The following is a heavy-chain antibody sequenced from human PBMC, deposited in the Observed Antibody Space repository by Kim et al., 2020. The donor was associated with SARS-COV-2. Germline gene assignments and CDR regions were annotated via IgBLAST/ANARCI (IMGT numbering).Heavy chain of an antibody. CDR1: GYTFTSYA. D-gene: IGHD2-15*01. CDR2: INAGNGNT. J-gene: IGHJ4*02. CDR3: ARIRNDGSCYD. V-gene: IGHV1-3*01. Sequence: ASVKVSCQASGYTFTSYAMHWVRQAPGQRLEWMGWINAGNGNTKYSQKFQGRVTITRDTSASTAYMELSSLRSEDTTVYYCARIRNDGSCYDWGQGTLVTVSS.